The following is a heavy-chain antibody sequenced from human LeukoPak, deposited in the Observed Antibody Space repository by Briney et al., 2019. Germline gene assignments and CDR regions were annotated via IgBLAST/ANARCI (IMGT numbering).Heavy chain of an antibody. Sequence: TGGSLRLSCAASGFTFSSYEMNWVRQAPGKGLEWVSYISSSGSTIYYADSVKGRFTISRDNAKNSLYLQMNSLRAEDTAVYYCARSSSSWRPVPHAFDIWGQGTMATASS. J-gene: IGHJ3*02. CDR3: ARSSSSWRPVPHAFDI. V-gene: IGHV3-48*03. D-gene: IGHD6-6*01. CDR1: GFTFSSYE. CDR2: ISSSGSTI.